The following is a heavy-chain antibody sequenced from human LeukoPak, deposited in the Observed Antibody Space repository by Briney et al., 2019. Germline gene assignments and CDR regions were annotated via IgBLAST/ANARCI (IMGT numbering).Heavy chain of an antibody. Sequence: SETLSLTCTVSGGSISSYYWSWIRQPPGKGLEWIGYIYYSGSTNYNPSLKSRVTISVDTSKNQFSLKLSSVTAADTAVYYCARDSGSYYFDYWGQGTLVTVSS. CDR1: GGSISSYY. V-gene: IGHV4-59*01. D-gene: IGHD1-26*01. CDR2: IYYSGST. CDR3: ARDSGSYYFDY. J-gene: IGHJ4*02.